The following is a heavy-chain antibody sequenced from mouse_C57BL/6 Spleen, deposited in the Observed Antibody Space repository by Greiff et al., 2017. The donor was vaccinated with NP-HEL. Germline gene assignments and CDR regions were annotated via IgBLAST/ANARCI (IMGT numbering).Heavy chain of an antibody. V-gene: IGHV1-22*01. CDR2: INPNNGGT. J-gene: IGHJ3*01. Sequence: VQLQQSGPELVKPGASVKMSCKASGYTFTDYNMHWVKQSHGKSLEWIGYINPNNGGTSYNQKFKGKATLTVNKSSSTAYMELRSLTSEDSAVYYCAREEDDGYYTFAYWGQGTLVTVSA. D-gene: IGHD2-3*01. CDR1: GYTFTDYN. CDR3: AREEDDGYYTFAY.